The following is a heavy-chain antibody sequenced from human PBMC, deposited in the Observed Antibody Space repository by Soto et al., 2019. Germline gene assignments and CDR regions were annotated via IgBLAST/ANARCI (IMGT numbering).Heavy chain of an antibody. CDR2: IIPIVGTA. D-gene: IGHD3-22*01. J-gene: IGHJ4*01. V-gene: IGHV1-69*06. CDR1: GYTFSSYA. Sequence: VPCTASGYTFSSYAMNWVRQAPGQGPEWMGRIIPIVGTANYAQKFQGRVTITADTSTSTAYMELSSLRSEDTAVYYCARAKSDSCGYSLEWTFDYWG. CDR3: ARAKSDSCGYSLEWTFDY.